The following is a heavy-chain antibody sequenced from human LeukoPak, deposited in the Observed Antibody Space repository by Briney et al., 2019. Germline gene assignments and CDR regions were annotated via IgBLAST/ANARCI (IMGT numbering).Heavy chain of an antibody. CDR3: AKDRGQSIAARPMYYYYYGMDV. Sequence: GGSLRLSRAASGFTFDDYAMHWVRQAPGKGLEWVSGISWNSGSIGYADSVKGRFTISRDNAKNSLYLQMNSLRAEDTALYYCAKDRGQSIAARPMYYYYYGMDVWGQGTTVTVSS. CDR2: ISWNSGSI. D-gene: IGHD6-6*01. CDR1: GFTFDDYA. J-gene: IGHJ6*02. V-gene: IGHV3-9*01.